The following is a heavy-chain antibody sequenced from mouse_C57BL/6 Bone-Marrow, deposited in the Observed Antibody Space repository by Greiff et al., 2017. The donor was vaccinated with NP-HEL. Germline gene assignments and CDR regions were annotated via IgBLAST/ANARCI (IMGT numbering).Heavy chain of an antibody. CDR2: ISSGGDYI. CDR3: TRGQFDY. Sequence: EVHLVESGEGLVKPGGSLKLSCAASGFTFSSYAMSWVRQTPEKRLEWVAYISSGGDYIYYADTVKGRSTIARENARNTQYLHMSSLKSEDTAMYYCTRGQFDYWGKGTLVTVSA. CDR1: GFTFSSYA. J-gene: IGHJ3*01. V-gene: IGHV5-9-1*02.